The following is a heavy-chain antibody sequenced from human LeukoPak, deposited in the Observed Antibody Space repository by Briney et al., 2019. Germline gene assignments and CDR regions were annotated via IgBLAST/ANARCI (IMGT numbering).Heavy chain of an antibody. V-gene: IGHV4-59*01. J-gene: IGHJ4*02. CDR2: VYYRGST. D-gene: IGHD3-10*01. CDR3: ARSYGSGNYFDY. CDR1: GGSISSY. Sequence: PSETLSLTCTVSGGSISSYWSWIRQPPGKGLEWIGCVYYRGSTNYNPSLKSRLTISVDTSKNQFSLKLSSVTAADTAVYYCARSYGSGNYFDYWGQGTLVTVSS.